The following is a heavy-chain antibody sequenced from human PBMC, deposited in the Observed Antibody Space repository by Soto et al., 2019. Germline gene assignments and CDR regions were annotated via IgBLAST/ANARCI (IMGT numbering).Heavy chain of an antibody. CDR2: INAGYGNT. J-gene: IGHJ4*02. CDR1: GYTFSSYA. Sequence: ASVKVSCKASGYTFSSYAMHWVRQAPGQRLEWMGWINAGYGNTKSSQKFQDRVAISRDTSASTAYMELTSLRSEDTAVYYCARDTGDGTFDFWGQGTLVTVSS. V-gene: IGHV1-3*01. D-gene: IGHD7-27*01. CDR3: ARDTGDGTFDF.